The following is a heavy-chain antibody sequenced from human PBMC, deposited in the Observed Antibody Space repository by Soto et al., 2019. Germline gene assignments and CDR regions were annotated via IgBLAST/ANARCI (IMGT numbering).Heavy chain of an antibody. D-gene: IGHD3-16*01. V-gene: IGHV4-39*01. CDR3: ARQPRGPGYGERGLYFDY. J-gene: IGHJ4*02. CDR1: GGSTNTRSDY. CDR2: VYYSGST. Sequence: SETLSLTCTVSGGSTNTRSDYWGWIRQPPGKGLEWIGSVYYSGSTYDNPSLQSRVTISVDTSRNQFSLKLMSVTAADTAVYFCARQPRGPGYGERGLYFDYWGQGTLVTVSS.